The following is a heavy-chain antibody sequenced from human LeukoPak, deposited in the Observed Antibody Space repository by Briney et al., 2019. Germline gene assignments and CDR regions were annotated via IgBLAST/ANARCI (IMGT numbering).Heavy chain of an antibody. D-gene: IGHD3-10*02. CDR3: AELGITMIGGV. J-gene: IGHJ6*04. Sequence: GGSLRLSCAASGFTFSSYSMNWVRQAPGKGLEWVSSISRGSSYIYYADSVKGRFTISRDNAKNSLYLQMNSLRAEDTAVYYCAELGITMIGGVWGKGTTVTISS. CDR1: GFTFSSYS. V-gene: IGHV3-21*01. CDR2: ISRGSSYI.